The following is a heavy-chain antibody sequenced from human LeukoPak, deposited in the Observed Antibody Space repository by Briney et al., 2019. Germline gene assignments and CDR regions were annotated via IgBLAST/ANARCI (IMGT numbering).Heavy chain of an antibody. J-gene: IGHJ3*02. D-gene: IGHD1-26*01. V-gene: IGHV3-21*01. CDR1: GFTFSSYS. CDR2: ISSSSYI. Sequence: PGGSLRLSCAVSGFTFSSYSMNWVPQAPGKGLGWGSSISSSSYIYYADSAKGRFTISRDNAKNTLFQQMNGLRARDTGVYYCARAFSGVGDAYDIWGKGTMVTVS. CDR3: ARAFSGVGDAYDI.